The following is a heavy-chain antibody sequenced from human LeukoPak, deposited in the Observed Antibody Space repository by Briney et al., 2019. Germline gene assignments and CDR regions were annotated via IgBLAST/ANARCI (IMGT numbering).Heavy chain of an antibody. CDR1: GVSITDNW. D-gene: IGHD3-10*01. Sequence: SETLSLTCAVSGVSITDNWWSWVRQPPGKGLEWIGEILHTGPTNFNPSLKSRVTISVDTSKNQFSLKLSSVTAADTAVYYCASFSRLVAASYYYGSGRYNWFDPWGQGTLVTVSS. V-gene: IGHV4-4*02. CDR2: ILHTGPT. CDR3: ASFSRLVAASYYYGSGRYNWFDP. J-gene: IGHJ5*02.